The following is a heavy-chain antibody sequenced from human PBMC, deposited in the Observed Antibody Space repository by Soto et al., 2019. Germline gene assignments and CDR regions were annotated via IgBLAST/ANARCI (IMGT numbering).Heavy chain of an antibody. D-gene: IGHD3-22*01. CDR2: LGDSGTKT. V-gene: IGHV3-23*01. CDR1: GFKFSTFA. J-gene: IGHJ6*02. CDR3: AKEFDTSGYYSYYYAMDV. Sequence: GGSLRLSCAASGFKFSTFAMSWVRQAPGKGLEWVSGLGDSGTKTYYAASVRGRFIISRDNSKNTVDLQMNSLRAEDTAVYYCAKEFDTSGYYSYYYAMDVWGQGTTVTVSS.